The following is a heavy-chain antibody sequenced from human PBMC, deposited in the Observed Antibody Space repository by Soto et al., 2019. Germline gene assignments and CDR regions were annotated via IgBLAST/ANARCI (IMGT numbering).Heavy chain of an antibody. J-gene: IGHJ3*02. CDR3: AKDMNYGDAFDI. CDR2: ISWNSGSI. D-gene: IGHD1-7*01. V-gene: IGHV3-9*01. CDR1: GFTFDDYA. Sequence: EVQLLESGGGLVQPGRSLRLSCAASGFTFDDYAMHWVRQAPGKGLEWVSGISWNSGSIGYADSVKGRFTISRDNAKNSLYLQMNSLRAEDTALYYCAKDMNYGDAFDIWGQGTMVTVSS.